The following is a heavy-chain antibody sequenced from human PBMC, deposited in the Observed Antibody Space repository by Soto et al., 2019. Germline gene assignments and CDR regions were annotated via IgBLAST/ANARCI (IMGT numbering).Heavy chain of an antibody. Sequence: SETLSLTCTVSGGSISSFYWSWIRQPAGKGLEWIGRIYSGGRSNYNPSLKSRVTMSVDTSKNQFSLRLSSVTAADTAMYYCARGSSRWDYWGQGTLVTVSS. CDR2: IYSGGRS. V-gene: IGHV4-4*07. CDR1: GGSISSFY. J-gene: IGHJ4*02. CDR3: ARGSSRWDY. D-gene: IGHD6-13*01.